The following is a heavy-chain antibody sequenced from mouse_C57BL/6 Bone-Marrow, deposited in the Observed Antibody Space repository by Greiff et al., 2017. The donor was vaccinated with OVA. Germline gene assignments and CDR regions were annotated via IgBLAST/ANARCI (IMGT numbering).Heavy chain of an antibody. V-gene: IGHV1-82*01. CDR1: GYAFSSSW. CDR2: IYPGDGDT. D-gene: IGHD1-1*01. Sequence: QVQLQQSGPELVKPGASVKISCKASGYAFSSSWMNWVKQRPGKGLEWIGRIYPGDGDTNYNGKFKGKATLTADKSSSTAYMQLSSLTSEDSAVDFCARGGFYYYFDYWGQGTTLTVSS. J-gene: IGHJ2*01. CDR3: ARGGFYYYFDY.